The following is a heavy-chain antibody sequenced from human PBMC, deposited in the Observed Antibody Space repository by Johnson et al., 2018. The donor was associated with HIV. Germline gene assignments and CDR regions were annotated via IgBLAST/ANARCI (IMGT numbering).Heavy chain of an antibody. CDR3: ARSQGGALYGIPFLSWAFDI. V-gene: IGHV3-7*05. D-gene: IGHD3-9*01. J-gene: IGHJ3*02. CDR1: GFTLSSYW. CDR2: IKQDGSEK. Sequence: VQLVESGGGLVQPGGSLRLSCAASGFTLSSYWMSWVRQAPGRGLEWVANIKQDGSEKYYVDSVKGRFTISRDNAKNSLYLQMNSLRAEDTAVYYCARSQGGALYGIPFLSWAFDIWGQGTMVTVYS.